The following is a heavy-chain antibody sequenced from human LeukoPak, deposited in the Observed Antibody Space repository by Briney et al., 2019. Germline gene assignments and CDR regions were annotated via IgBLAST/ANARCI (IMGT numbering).Heavy chain of an antibody. Sequence: PSETLSLTCTVSGGSISSYYWSWIRQPPGKGLEWIGYIYYSGSTNYNPSLKSRVTISVDTSKNQFSLKLSSVTAADTAVYYCARFFTYYSSGSPFDPWGQGTLVTVSS. J-gene: IGHJ5*02. CDR3: ARFFTYYSSGSPFDP. CDR2: IYYSGST. CDR1: GGSISSYY. D-gene: IGHD3-10*01. V-gene: IGHV4-59*12.